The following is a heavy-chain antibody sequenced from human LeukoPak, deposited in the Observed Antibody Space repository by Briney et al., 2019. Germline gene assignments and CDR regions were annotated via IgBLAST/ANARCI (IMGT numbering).Heavy chain of an antibody. D-gene: IGHD6-13*01. J-gene: IGHJ4*02. V-gene: IGHV1-2*02. CDR2: INPNSGGT. CDR3: ARVSQWSSWPFDY. Sequence: GASVKVSCTTSGYTFSNYYIHWVRQAPGQGLEWMGWINPNSGGTNYAQKFQGRVTMTRDTSISTAYMELSRLRSDDTAVYYCARVSQWSSWPFDYWGQGTLVTVSS. CDR1: GYTFSNYY.